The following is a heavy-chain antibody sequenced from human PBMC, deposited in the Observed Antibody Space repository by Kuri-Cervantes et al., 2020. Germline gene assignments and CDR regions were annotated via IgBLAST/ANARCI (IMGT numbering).Heavy chain of an antibody. CDR3: AKGGYSYAKGNFDY. V-gene: IGHV3-30*02. CDR2: IWYDGSNK. Sequence: GGSLRLSCAASGFTFSSYGMHWVRQAPGKGLEWVAVIWYDGSNKYYADSVEGRFTISRDNSKNTLYLQMNSLRAEDTAVYYCAKGGYSYAKGNFDYWGQGTLVTVSS. CDR1: GFTFSSYG. J-gene: IGHJ4*02. D-gene: IGHD5-18*01.